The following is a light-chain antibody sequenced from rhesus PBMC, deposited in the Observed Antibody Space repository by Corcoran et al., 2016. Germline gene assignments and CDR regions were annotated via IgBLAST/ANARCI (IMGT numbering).Light chain of an antibody. Sequence: DIVMTQTPLSLPVTPGEPASISCRSSQSLLDSEDGNTYLDWYLQKQGQSPQLLIYEVSNRASGVPDMVCGSGSDTYFTLKISRVEAEDVGVYYCMQALEFPFTFGPGTKLDIK. J-gene: IGKJ3*01. V-gene: IGKV2-104*02. CDR2: EVS. CDR3: MQALEFPFT. CDR1: QSLLDSEDGNTY.